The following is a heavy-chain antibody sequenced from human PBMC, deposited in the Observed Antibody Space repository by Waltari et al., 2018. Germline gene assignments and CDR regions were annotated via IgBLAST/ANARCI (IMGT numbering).Heavy chain of an antibody. CDR2: IYLGDSET. CDR3: AIQPPQGQLGSYFYSGMDV. D-gene: IGHD3-16*01. J-gene: IGHJ6*02. CDR1: GYRFTSYW. V-gene: IGHV5-51*01. Sequence: EVQLVQSGAEVKKPGESLKISCRGSGYRFTSYWIGWVRQMPGKGLEWMGVIYLGDSETRYSPSFQGQGTISADKSISTAYLQWSRLKTSDTATYYCAIQPPQGQLGSYFYSGMDVWGQGTTVTVSS.